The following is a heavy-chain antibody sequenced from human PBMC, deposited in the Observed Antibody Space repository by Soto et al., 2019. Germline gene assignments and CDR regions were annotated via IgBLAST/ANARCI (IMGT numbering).Heavy chain of an antibody. V-gene: IGHV3-23*01. CDR2: ISGSGGST. CDR3: ANALRSTSRPYYYYYMEV. J-gene: IGHJ6*03. D-gene: IGHD2-2*01. CDR1: GFTFSSYA. Sequence: GGSLRLSCAASGFTFSSYAMIWVRQAPGKGLEWVSAISGSGGSTYYADSVKGRFTISRDNSKNTLYLQMNSLRAEDTAVYYCANALRSTSRPYYYYYMEVWGKGTTVTVSS.